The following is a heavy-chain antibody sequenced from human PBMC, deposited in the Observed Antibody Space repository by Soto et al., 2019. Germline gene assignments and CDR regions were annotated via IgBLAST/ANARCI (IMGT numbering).Heavy chain of an antibody. J-gene: IGHJ3*02. CDR3: ARERNYDFWSGYYTPSDAFDI. V-gene: IGHV1-46*01. D-gene: IGHD3-3*01. Sequence: ASVKVSCKASGYTFTSYYMHWVRQAPGQGLEWMGVINPSGGSTSYAQKFQGRVTMTRDTSTSTVYMELSSLRSEDTAVYYCARERNYDFWSGYYTPSDAFDIWGQGTMVTVSS. CDR2: INPSGGST. CDR1: GYTFTSYY.